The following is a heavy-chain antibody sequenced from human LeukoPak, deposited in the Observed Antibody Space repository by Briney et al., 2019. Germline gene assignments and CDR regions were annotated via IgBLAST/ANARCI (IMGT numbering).Heavy chain of an antibody. V-gene: IGHV3-53*01. CDR3: AKYCSAANCYHGIDY. J-gene: IGHJ4*02. CDR1: GFTVSSNY. CDR2: IYTGGAT. D-gene: IGHD2-15*01. Sequence: PGGSLRLSCAASGFTVSSNYMSWVRQAPGKGLEWVSVIYTGGATYYADSVKGRFTISRDNSKNTLYLHMNSLRAEDTAVYYCAKYCSAANCYHGIDYWGQGTLVTVSS.